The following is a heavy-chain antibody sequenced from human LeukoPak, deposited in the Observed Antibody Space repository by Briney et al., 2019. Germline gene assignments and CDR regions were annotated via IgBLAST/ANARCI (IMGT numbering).Heavy chain of an antibody. Sequence: ASVKVSCKASGYSLSNYGITWVRQAPGQGLEWMGIINPSGGSTSYAQKFQGRVTMTRDTSTSTVYTELSSLRSEDTAVYYCASQGYYYDSSGYQNWFDPWGQGTLVTVSS. CDR3: ASQGYYYDSSGYQNWFDP. V-gene: IGHV1-46*03. CDR1: GYSLSNYG. J-gene: IGHJ5*02. D-gene: IGHD3-22*01. CDR2: INPSGGST.